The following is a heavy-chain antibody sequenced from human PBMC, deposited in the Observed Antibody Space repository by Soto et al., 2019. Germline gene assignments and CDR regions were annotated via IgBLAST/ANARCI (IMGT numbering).Heavy chain of an antibody. Sequence: QLQLQEAGPGLVKPSETLSLTCIVSGGSISSNNKYWGWIRQPPGRGLEWVASNYYSGSTYYNPSLKIRVSISVDTAKNQFSLKLSSVTAADTALYYCARYVGGSYSPIDYWGQGTLVSVSS. CDR1: GGSISSNNKY. V-gene: IGHV4-39*01. D-gene: IGHD1-26*01. J-gene: IGHJ4*02. CDR2: NYYSGST. CDR3: ARYVGGSYSPIDY.